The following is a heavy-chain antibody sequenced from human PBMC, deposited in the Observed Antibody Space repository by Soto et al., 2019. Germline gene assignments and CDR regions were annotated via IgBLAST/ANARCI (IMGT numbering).Heavy chain of an antibody. CDR2: IIPIFGTA. V-gene: IGHV1-69*13. J-gene: IGHJ5*02. CDR3: ARAEQLVLWFDP. D-gene: IGHD6-6*01. CDR1: GGTFSSYA. Sequence: SVKVSCKASGGTFSSYAISWVRQAPGQGLEWMGGIIPIFGTANYAQKFQGRVTITADESTSTAYMELSSLRSEDTAVYYCARAEQLVLWFDPWGQGTLVTVSS.